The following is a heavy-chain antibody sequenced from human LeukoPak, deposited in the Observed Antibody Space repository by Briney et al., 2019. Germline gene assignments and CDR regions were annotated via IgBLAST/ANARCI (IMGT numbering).Heavy chain of an antibody. CDR2: IYYSGST. CDR1: GGSISSNSYY. D-gene: IGHD6-13*01. V-gene: IGHV4-39*07. Sequence: SETLSLTCTVSGGSISSNSYYWGWIRQPPGKGLKWIGSIYYSGSTYYNPSLKSRVTISVDTSKNQFSLKLSSVTAADTAVYYCATSAAAGTIFDYWGQGTLVTVSS. J-gene: IGHJ4*02. CDR3: ATSAAAGTIFDY.